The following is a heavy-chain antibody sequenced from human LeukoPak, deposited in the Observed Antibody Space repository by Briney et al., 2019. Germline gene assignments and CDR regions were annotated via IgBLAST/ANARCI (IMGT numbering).Heavy chain of an antibody. CDR1: GFTFSQYS. V-gene: IGHV3-48*01. CDR2: ISGTGSPI. Sequence: GGSLRLSCAASGFTFSQYSMNWVRQAPGKGLEGVSYISGTGSPIFYADSVKGRFTVSRDNAKVSLYLQLNNLRVEDTAVYFCARADYYYDSSGYKYYFDYWGQGSLVTVSS. D-gene: IGHD3-22*01. CDR3: ARADYYYDSSGYKYYFDY. J-gene: IGHJ4*02.